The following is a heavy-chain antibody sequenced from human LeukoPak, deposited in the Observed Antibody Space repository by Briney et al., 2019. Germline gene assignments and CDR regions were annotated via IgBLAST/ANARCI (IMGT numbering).Heavy chain of an antibody. CDR3: ARDGLGGLRYFDWLLGFDY. V-gene: IGHV3-43*01. CDR2: AGWAGGTT. Sequence: GGSLRLSCATSGFNFDRYTIHWVRQAPGKGLEWVSLAGWAGGTTFYSDSVRGRFTISRDNSKNTLYLQMNSLRAEDTAVYYCARDGLGGLRYFDWLLGFDYWGQGTLVTVSS. D-gene: IGHD3-9*01. CDR1: GFNFDRYT. J-gene: IGHJ4*02.